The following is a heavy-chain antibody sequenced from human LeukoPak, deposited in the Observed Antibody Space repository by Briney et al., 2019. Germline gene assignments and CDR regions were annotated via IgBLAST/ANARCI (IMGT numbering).Heavy chain of an antibody. J-gene: IGHJ5*02. Sequence: GGSLRLSCAASGFTFSSYAMSWVRQAPGKGLEWVSAISGSGGSTYYADSVKGRFTISRDNSKNTLYLQMNSLRAEDTAVYYCAKDPSCSGGSCYSFLSWFDPRGQGTLVTVSS. V-gene: IGHV3-23*01. D-gene: IGHD2-15*01. CDR3: AKDPSCSGGSCYSFLSWFDP. CDR2: ISGSGGST. CDR1: GFTFSSYA.